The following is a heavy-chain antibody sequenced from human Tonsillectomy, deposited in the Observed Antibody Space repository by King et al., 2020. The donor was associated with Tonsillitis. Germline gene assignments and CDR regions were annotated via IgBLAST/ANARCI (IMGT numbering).Heavy chain of an antibody. V-gene: IGHV3-21*01. Sequence: VQLVESGGGLVKPGGSLRLSCAASGFTFSGYSMNWVRQAPGKGLEWVSSISSSSSYIYYADSVKGRFTISRDNAKNSLYLQMNSLRAEDTAVYYCAREMATIRYYYYGMDVWGQGTTVTVSS. CDR2: ISSSSSYI. CDR1: GFTFSGYS. CDR3: AREMATIRYYYYGMDV. J-gene: IGHJ6*02. D-gene: IGHD5-24*01.